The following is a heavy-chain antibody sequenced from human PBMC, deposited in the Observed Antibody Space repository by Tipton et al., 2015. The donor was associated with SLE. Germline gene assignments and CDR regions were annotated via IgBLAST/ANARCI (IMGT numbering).Heavy chain of an antibody. CDR3: ARGRRTAMVPWFDP. CDR2: INHSGST. V-gene: IGHV4-34*01. Sequence: LRLSCAVYGGSFSGYYWSWIRQPPGKGPEWIGEINHSGSTNYNPSLKSRVTISVDTSKNQFSLKLNSVTAADTAVYYCARGRRTAMVPWFDPWGQGTLVTVSS. J-gene: IGHJ5*02. CDR1: GGSFSGYY. D-gene: IGHD5-18*01.